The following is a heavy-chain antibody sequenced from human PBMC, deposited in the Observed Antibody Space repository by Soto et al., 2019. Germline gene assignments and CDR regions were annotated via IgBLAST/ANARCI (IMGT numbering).Heavy chain of an antibody. CDR1: GGSISSGGYH. Sequence: PSETLSLTCTVSGGSISSGGYHWSWIRQHPGKGLEWIGYIYYSGSTYYNPSLKSRVTISVDTSKNQFSLKLSSVTAADTAVYYCARDIFGVEDYGMDVWGQGTTVTVSS. CDR2: IYYSGST. J-gene: IGHJ6*02. V-gene: IGHV4-31*03. D-gene: IGHD3-3*02. CDR3: ARDIFGVEDYGMDV.